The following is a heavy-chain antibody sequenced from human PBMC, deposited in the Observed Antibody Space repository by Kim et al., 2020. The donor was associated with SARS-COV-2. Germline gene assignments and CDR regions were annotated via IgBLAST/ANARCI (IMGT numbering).Heavy chain of an antibody. CDR1: GYTFTSYG. J-gene: IGHJ6*02. D-gene: IGHD5-18*01. Sequence: ASVKVSCKASGYTFTSYGISWVRQAPGQGLEWMGWISAYNGNTNYAQKPQGRVTMTTDTSTSTAYMELRSLRSDDTAVYYCARDEDTAMASYYYYGMDVWGQGTTVTVSS. CDR3: ARDEDTAMASYYYYGMDV. V-gene: IGHV1-18*01. CDR2: ISAYNGNT.